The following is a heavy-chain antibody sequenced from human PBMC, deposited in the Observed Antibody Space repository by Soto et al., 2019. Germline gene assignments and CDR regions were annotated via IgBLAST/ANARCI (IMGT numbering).Heavy chain of an antibody. V-gene: IGHV1-69*13. CDR1: GGTFSSYA. CDR2: IIPIFGTA. Sequence: ASVKVSCKASGGTFSSYAISWVRQAPGQGLEWMGGIIPIFGTANYAQKFQGRVTITADESTSTAYMELSSLRSEDTAVYYCARDRMGGYYGMDVWGQGTTVTVSS. D-gene: IGHD2-15*01. J-gene: IGHJ6*02. CDR3: ARDRMGGYYGMDV.